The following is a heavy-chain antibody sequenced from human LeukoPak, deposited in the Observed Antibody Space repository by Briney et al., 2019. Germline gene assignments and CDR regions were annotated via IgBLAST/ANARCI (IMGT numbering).Heavy chain of an antibody. Sequence: ASVKVSCKASGYTFTSYGISWVRQAPGQGLEWMGWISAYNGNTNYAQKLQGRVTMTTDTSTSTAYMELRSLRSDDTAVYYCARSAPGDIVVVVAALGYWGQGTLVTVSS. CDR2: ISAYNGNT. CDR1: GYTFTSYG. CDR3: ARSAPGDIVVVVAALGY. V-gene: IGHV1-18*01. D-gene: IGHD2-15*01. J-gene: IGHJ4*02.